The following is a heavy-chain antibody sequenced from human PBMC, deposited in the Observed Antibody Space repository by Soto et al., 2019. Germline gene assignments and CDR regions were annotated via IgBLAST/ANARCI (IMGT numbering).Heavy chain of an antibody. Sequence: APVKVSCKASGYTFTSYARQWVRQAPGQRLEWMGWINAGNGNTKYSQKFQGRVTITRDTSASTAYMELSSLRSEDTAVYYCARAVAVAQLGAFDIRGQGTMVTVS. V-gene: IGHV1-3*01. CDR1: GYTFTSYA. CDR3: ARAVAVAQLGAFDI. J-gene: IGHJ3*02. CDR2: INAGNGNT. D-gene: IGHD6-19*01.